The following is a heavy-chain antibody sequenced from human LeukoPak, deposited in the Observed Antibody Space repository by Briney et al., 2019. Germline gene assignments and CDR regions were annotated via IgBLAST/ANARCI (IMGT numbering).Heavy chain of an antibody. Sequence: GGSLRLSCAASGFTFSSYSMNWVRQAPGKGLEWVSSISSSSSYIYYADSVKGRFTISRDNAKNSLYLQMNSLRAGDTAVYYCARDHGGFSNYGSYYYYYGMDVWGQGTTVTVSS. D-gene: IGHD4-4*01. CDR2: ISSSSSYI. V-gene: IGHV3-21*01. CDR3: ARDHGGFSNYGSYYYYYGMDV. J-gene: IGHJ6*02. CDR1: GFTFSSYS.